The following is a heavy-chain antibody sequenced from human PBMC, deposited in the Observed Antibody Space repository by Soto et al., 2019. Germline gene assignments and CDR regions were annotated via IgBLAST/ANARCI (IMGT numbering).Heavy chain of an antibody. CDR1: GFICSSYT. J-gene: IGHJ6*02. CDR3: ARDARGHYYGMDV. V-gene: IGHV3-48*02. CDR2: ISSGSSTI. D-gene: IGHD3-10*01. Sequence: EVQLVESGGGLVQPGGSLRLSCAASGFICSSYTMNWVRQAPGKGLEWVSYISSGSSTIYYADSVKGRFTISRDNAKNSLYLQMTSLRDEDTAVYYCARDARGHYYGMDVWGQGTTVTVSS.